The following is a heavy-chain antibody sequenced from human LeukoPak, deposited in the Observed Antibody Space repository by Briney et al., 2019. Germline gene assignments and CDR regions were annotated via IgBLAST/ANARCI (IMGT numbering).Heavy chain of an antibody. D-gene: IGHD1-26*01. J-gene: IGHJ4*02. Sequence: GGSLRLSCAASGFTFSIYGVHWVRQAQGKGLEWVALIWYDGSNENYADSVKGRFTISRDNSRNTLYRQMNSLRGEDTAVYYCARGGLTIAEATTSWYLDYWGQGTLVTVSS. CDR2: IWYDGSNE. CDR3: ARGGLTIAEATTSWYLDY. CDR1: GFTFSIYG. V-gene: IGHV3-33*01.